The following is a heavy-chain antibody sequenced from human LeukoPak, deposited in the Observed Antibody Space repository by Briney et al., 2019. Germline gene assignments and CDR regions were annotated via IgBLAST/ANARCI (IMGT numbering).Heavy chain of an antibody. J-gene: IGHJ4*02. CDR1: GGSISSGGYS. CDR3: ATPGPHSGSYLGFDY. CDR2: IYHSGST. D-gene: IGHD1-26*01. V-gene: IGHV4-30-2*01. Sequence: SETLSLTCAVSGGSISSGGYSWSWIRQPPGKGLEWIGYIYHSGSTYYNPSLKSRVTISVDRSKNQFSLKLSSVTAADTAVYYCATPGPHSGSYLGFDYWGQGTLVTVSS.